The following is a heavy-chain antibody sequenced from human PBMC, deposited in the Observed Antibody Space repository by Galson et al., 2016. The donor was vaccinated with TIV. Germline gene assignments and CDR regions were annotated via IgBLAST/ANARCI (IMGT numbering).Heavy chain of an antibody. CDR3: ARSRGYSYGYVDP. D-gene: IGHD5-18*01. CDR1: GGTFNSYG. CDR2: IIPVFGTT. J-gene: IGHJ5*02. V-gene: IGHV1-69*13. Sequence: SVKASCKASGGTFNSYGISWVRQAPGQGLQWMGGIIPVFGTTKYSQDFQGRVAVTADESTGTAYMELGGLRFDDTAVYFCARSRGYSYGYVDPWGQGTLVTVSA.